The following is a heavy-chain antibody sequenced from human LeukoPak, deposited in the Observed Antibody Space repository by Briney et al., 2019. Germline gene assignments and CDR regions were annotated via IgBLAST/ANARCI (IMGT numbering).Heavy chain of an antibody. CDR1: GGSISSYY. CDR2: MYYSGNT. Sequence: SETLSLTCTVSGGSISSYYWSWIRQPPGKGLEWIGYMYYSGNTNYNPSLKSRVTISVDTSKNQFSLKLSSVTAADTAVYYCATAVSGTSDFDYWGQGTLVTVSS. V-gene: IGHV4-59*01. CDR3: ATAVSGTSDFDY. J-gene: IGHJ4*02. D-gene: IGHD6-19*01.